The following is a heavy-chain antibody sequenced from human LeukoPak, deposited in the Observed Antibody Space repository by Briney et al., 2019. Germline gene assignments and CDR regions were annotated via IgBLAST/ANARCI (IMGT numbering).Heavy chain of an antibody. CDR3: ARYRANPQL. CDR2: IKQDGSEE. J-gene: IGHJ4*02. V-gene: IGHV3-7*01. Sequence: GGSLRLSCAASGFTFSSYWMSWVRQAPGKGLEWVASIKQDGSEENYVDSVKGRFTIFRDNAKNSLYLQLNSLRADDSAVYYCARYRANPQLWGQGTLVTVSS. CDR1: GFTFSSYW. D-gene: IGHD6-13*01.